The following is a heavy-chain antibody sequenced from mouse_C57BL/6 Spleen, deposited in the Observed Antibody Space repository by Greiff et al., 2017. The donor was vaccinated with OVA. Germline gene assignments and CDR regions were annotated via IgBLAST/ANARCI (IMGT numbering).Heavy chain of an antibody. D-gene: IGHD1-1*01. CDR2: IHPSDSDT. V-gene: IGHV1-74*01. Sequence: QVQLQQPGAELVKPGASVKVSCKASGYTFTSYWMHWVKQRPGQGLAWIGRIHPSDSDTNYNQQFKGNATLTVDTSSSTAYMQLSSLTSEDASVYYCAVLGYGSGRLFAYWGQGTLVTVSA. CDR3: AVLGYGSGRLFAY. CDR1: GYTFTSYW. J-gene: IGHJ3*01.